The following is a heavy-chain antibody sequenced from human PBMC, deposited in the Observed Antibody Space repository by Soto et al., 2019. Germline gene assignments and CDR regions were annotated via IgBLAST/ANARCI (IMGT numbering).Heavy chain of an antibody. J-gene: IGHJ6*02. Sequence: EVQLVESGGGLVKPGGSLRLSYAASEFTFSTYSMNWVRQAPGKGLEWVSSISSSSSYIYYADSVKGRFTISRDNAKNSLYLQMNSLRAEDTAVYYCARVVDYHDPYYYYGMDVWGQGTTVTVSS. V-gene: IGHV3-21*01. CDR3: ARVVDYHDPYYYYGMDV. D-gene: IGHD3-22*01. CDR1: EFTFSTYS. CDR2: ISSSSSYI.